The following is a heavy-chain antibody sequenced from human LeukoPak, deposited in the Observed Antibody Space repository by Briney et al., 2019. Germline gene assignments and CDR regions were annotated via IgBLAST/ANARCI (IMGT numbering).Heavy chain of an antibody. D-gene: IGHD5-18*01. CDR3: ARGIGGGYSYGYNWFDP. Sequence: SETLSLTCAVYGGSFSGYYWSWIREPPGKGLEWIGEVNHGGSTNYNPSLKSRVTISVDTSKNQFSLKLSSVTAADTAVYYCARGIGGGYSYGYNWFDPWGQGTLVTVS. CDR1: GGSFSGYY. V-gene: IGHV4-34*01. J-gene: IGHJ5*02. CDR2: VNHGGST.